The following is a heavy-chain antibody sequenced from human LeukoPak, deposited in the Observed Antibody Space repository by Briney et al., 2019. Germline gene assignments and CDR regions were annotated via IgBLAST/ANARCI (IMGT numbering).Heavy chain of an antibody. V-gene: IGHV4-59*01. CDR3: ARAIVVVTNDWYFDL. Sequence: SETLSLTCTVSGGSISSYYWSWIRQPPGKGLEWIGYIYYSGSTNYNPSLKSRVTISVDTSKNQFSLKLSSVTAADTAVYYCARAIVVVTNDWYFDLWGRGTLVTVSS. CDR1: GGSISSYY. CDR2: IYYSGST. D-gene: IGHD2-21*02. J-gene: IGHJ2*01.